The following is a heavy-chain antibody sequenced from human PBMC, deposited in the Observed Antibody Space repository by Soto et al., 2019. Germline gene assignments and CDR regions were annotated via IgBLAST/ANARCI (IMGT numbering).Heavy chain of an antibody. CDR1: GFSLSTRGVG. Sequence: QITLKESGPTLVKPTQTLTLPCTFSGFSLSTRGVGVGWVRQPPGKALEWRALICWYDDKLYSPSLKSRLTITQDTSKNELGITKTNMKPVDTATNCCAPFEYSRSSDSNTWPGGWFAPWGQGTLVTV. CDR3: APFEYSRSSDSNTWPGGWFAP. CDR2: ICWYDDK. J-gene: IGHJ5*02. V-gene: IGHV2-5*01. D-gene: IGHD6-6*01.